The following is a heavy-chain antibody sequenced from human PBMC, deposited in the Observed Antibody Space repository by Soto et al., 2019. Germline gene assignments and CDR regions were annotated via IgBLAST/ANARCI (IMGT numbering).Heavy chain of an antibody. CDR1: GGSISSYY. V-gene: IGHV4-59*08. CDR3: ARHGPYSSSSELDY. D-gene: IGHD6-6*01. CDR2: IYYSGST. J-gene: IGHJ4*02. Sequence: PSETLSLTCTVSGGSISSYYWSWIRQPPGKGLEWIGYIYYSGSTNYNPSLKSRVTISVDTSKNQFSLKLSSVTAADTAVYYCARHGPYSSSSELDYWGQGTLVTVSS.